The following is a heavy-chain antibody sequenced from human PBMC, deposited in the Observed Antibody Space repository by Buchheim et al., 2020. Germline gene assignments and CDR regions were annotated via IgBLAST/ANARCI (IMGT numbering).Heavy chain of an antibody. CDR2: ISYDGSNK. J-gene: IGHJ6*02. CDR1: GFTFSSYA. CDR3: ARVKVYYYYGMDV. V-gene: IGHV3-30*04. Sequence: QVQLVESGGGVVQPGRSLRLSCAASGFTFSSYAMHWVRQAPGKGLEWVAVISYDGSNKYYADSVKGRFTISRDNSKTTLYLQMNSLRAEDTAVYYCARVKVYYYYGMDVWGQGTT.